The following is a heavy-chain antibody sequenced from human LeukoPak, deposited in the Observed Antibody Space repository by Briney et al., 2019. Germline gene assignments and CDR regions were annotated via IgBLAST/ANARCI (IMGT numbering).Heavy chain of an antibody. CDR2: IIPILGIA. Sequence: SVKVSCKASGGTFSSYAISWVRQAPGQGLEWMGRIIPILGIANYAQKFQGRATITADKSTSTAYMELSSLRAEDTAVYYCAATTLVVVSATLDYWGQGTLVTVSS. CDR1: GGTFSSYA. D-gene: IGHD2-15*01. V-gene: IGHV1-69*04. J-gene: IGHJ4*02. CDR3: AATTLVVVSATLDY.